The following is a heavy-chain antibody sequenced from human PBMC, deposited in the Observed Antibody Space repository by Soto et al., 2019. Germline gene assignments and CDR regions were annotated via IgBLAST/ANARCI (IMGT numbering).Heavy chain of an antibody. V-gene: IGHV1-69*13. CDR2: IIPIFGTA. CDR3: ARASVGYCSGGSCFRYGMDV. CDR1: GGTYSSDA. J-gene: IGHJ6*02. Sequence: SVNVYCKAAGGTYSSDAISWVRQAPGQGLEWMGGIIPIFGTANYAQKFQGRVTITADESTSTAYMELSSLRSEDTAVYYCARASVGYCSGGSCFRYGMDVWGQGTTVTVSS. D-gene: IGHD2-15*01.